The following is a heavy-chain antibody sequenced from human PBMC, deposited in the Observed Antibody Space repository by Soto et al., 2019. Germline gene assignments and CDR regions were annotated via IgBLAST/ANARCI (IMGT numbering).Heavy chain of an antibody. CDR2: IIPIFGTA. CDR1: GGTFSSYA. J-gene: IGHJ4*02. Sequence: GASVKVSCKASGGTFSSYAISWVRQAPGQGLEWMGGIIPIFGTADYAQKFQGRVTITADESTSTAYMGLSSLRSEDTAVYYCARVSGSGSYSNFDYWGQGTLVTVSS. D-gene: IGHD3-10*01. V-gene: IGHV1-69*13. CDR3: ARVSGSGSYSNFDY.